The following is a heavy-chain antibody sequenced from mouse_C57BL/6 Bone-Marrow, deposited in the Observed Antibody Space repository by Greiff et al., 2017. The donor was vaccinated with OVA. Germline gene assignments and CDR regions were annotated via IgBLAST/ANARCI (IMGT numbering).Heavy chain of an antibody. CDR1: GYTFTSYW. Sequence: QVQLQQPGAELVKPGASVKLSCKASGYTFTSYWMQWVNQRPGQGLEWIGEIDPSDSYTNYNQKFKGKATLTVDTSSSTAYMQLSSLTSEDSAVYYCASSRTKFAYWGQGTLVTVSA. CDR2: IDPSDSYT. CDR3: ASSRTKFAY. V-gene: IGHV1-50*01. J-gene: IGHJ3*01. D-gene: IGHD1-3*01.